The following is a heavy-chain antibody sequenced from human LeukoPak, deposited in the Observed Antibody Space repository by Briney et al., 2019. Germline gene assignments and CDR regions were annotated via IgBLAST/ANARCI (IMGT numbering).Heavy chain of an antibody. Sequence: TSETLSLTCAVYGGSFSGYYWSWIRQPPGKGLEWIGEMNHSGRTNYNPSLKSRVTISVDTSKNQFSLKLSSVTAADTAVYYCTRGLRYYDILTGYYTYYFDYWGQGTLVTVSS. V-gene: IGHV4-34*01. D-gene: IGHD3-9*01. J-gene: IGHJ4*02. CDR3: TRGLRYYDILTGYYTYYFDY. CDR2: MNHSGRT. CDR1: GGSFSGYY.